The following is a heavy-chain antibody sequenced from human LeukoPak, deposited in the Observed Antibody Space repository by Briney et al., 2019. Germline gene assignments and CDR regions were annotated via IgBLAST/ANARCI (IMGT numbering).Heavy chain of an antibody. CDR3: ARVVQYYGSGNNWFDP. V-gene: IGHV1-2*02. Sequence: ASVKVSCKASGYTFTGYYMHWVRQAPGQGLEWMGWINPNSGGTNYAQKFQGRVTMTRDTSISTAYMELSRLRSDDTAVYYCARVVQYYGSGNNWFDPWGQGTLVTVSS. CDR2: INPNSGGT. CDR1: GYTFTGYY. D-gene: IGHD3-10*01. J-gene: IGHJ5*02.